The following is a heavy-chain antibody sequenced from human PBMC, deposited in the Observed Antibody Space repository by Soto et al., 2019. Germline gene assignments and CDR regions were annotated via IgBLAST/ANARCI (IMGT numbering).Heavy chain of an antibody. CDR1: GFTFSGYA. CDR2: ISGSGGST. J-gene: IGHJ4*02. V-gene: IGHV3-23*01. CDR3: AKSSGWFHPFDY. Sequence: PGGSLRLSCAASGFTFSGYALSWVRQAPGKGLEWVSVISGSGGSTYYADSVKGRFTISRDNSKNTLYLQMNSLRADDTAVYYCAKSSGWFHPFDYWGQGTLVTVSS. D-gene: IGHD6-19*01.